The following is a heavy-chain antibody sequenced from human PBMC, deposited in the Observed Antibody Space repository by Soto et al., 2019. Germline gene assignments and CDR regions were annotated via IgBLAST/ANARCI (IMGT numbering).Heavy chain of an antibody. CDR3: ARAHAPTLPFDY. D-gene: IGHD2-15*01. Sequence: SETLSLTCTVSGGSIRNVYWSWIRQPPGKGLEWIGFIFHSGNAKYNPSLKSRVTMSVDTSKNQFSLSLDSVTAADTAVYFCARAHAPTLPFDYWGQGTLVTVSS. J-gene: IGHJ4*02. V-gene: IGHV4-59*01. CDR1: GGSIRNVY. CDR2: IFHSGNA.